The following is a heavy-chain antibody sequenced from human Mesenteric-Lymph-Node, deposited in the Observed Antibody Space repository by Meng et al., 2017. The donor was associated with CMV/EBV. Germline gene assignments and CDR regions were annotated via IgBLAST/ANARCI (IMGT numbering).Heavy chain of an antibody. CDR3: ARQSGSYYLD. CDR1: GGTFSSYA. D-gene: IGHD1-26*01. CDR2: ISAYNGDT. Sequence: ASVKVSCKASGGTFSSYAISWVRQAPGQGLEWMGWISAYNGDTNYAQKLQGRVTMTTDTSTSTAYMELRSLRSDDTAVYYCARQSGSYYLDWGQGTLVTVSS. J-gene: IGHJ4*02. V-gene: IGHV1-18*01.